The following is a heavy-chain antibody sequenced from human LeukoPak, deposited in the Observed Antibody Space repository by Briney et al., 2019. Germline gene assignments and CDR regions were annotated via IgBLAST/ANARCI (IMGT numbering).Heavy chain of an antibody. V-gene: IGHV3-21*01. CDR3: ASSTISIAAAELDY. CDR2: ISSSSSYI. CDR1: GFTFSSYS. J-gene: IGHJ4*02. D-gene: IGHD6-13*01. Sequence: GGSLRLSCAASGFTFSSYSMNWVRQAPGKGLEWVSSISSSSSYIYYADSVKGRFTISRDNAKNSLYLQMNSLRAEDTAVYYCASSTISIAAAELDYWGQGTLVTVSS.